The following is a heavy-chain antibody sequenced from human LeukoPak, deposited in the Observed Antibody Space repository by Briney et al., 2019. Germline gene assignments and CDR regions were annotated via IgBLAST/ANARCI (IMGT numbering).Heavy chain of an antibody. CDR3: ARGRGLNYYDSSGYNYFDY. V-gene: IGHV3-30*03. CDR1: GFTFSDYS. J-gene: IGHJ4*02. Sequence: GGSLRLSCAASGFTFSDYSMNWVRQAPGKGLEWVAVISYDGSNKYYADSVKGRFTISRDNSKNTLYLQMNSLRAEDTAVYYCARGRGLNYYDSSGYNYFDYWGQGTLVTVSS. D-gene: IGHD3-22*01. CDR2: ISYDGSNK.